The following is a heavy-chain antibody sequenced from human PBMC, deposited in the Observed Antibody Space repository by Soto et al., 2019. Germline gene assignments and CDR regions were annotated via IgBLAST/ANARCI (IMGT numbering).Heavy chain of an antibody. J-gene: IGHJ4*02. V-gene: IGHV4-61*01. Sequence: SDTLSLTCTVSGGSVSSGSYYWSWIRQPPGKGLEWIGYIYYSGSTNYNPSLKSRVTISVDTSKNQFSLKLSSVTAADTAVYYCARGDVRYYDFWSGYPDGLDYWGQGTLVTVSS. CDR3: ARGDVRYYDFWSGYPDGLDY. CDR1: GGSVSSGSYY. D-gene: IGHD3-3*01. CDR2: IYYSGST.